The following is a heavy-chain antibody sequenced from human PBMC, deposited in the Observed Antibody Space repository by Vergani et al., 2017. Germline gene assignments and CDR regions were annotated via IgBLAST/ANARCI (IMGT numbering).Heavy chain of an antibody. V-gene: IGHV3-9*01. CDR1: GFTFDDYA. CDR3: AKGLGQYYYYGMDV. Sequence: EVQLLESGGGLVQPGGSLRLSCAASGFTFDDYAMHWVRQAPGKGLEWVSGISWNSGSIGYADSVKGRFPISRDNAKNSLYLQMNSLRAEDTALYYCAKGLGQYYYYGMDVWGQGTTVTVSS. CDR2: ISWNSGSI. D-gene: IGHD6-19*01. J-gene: IGHJ6*02.